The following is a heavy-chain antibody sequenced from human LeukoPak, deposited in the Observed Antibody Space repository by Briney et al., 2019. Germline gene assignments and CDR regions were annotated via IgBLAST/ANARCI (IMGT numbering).Heavy chain of an antibody. J-gene: IGHJ4*02. V-gene: IGHV3-21*01. CDR3: AGSIVGAMMGLGY. CDR1: GFTFSDYT. D-gene: IGHD1-26*01. CDR2: ISGSSGYI. Sequence: GGSLRLSCAASGFTFSDYTMNWVRQAPGKGLEWVSSISGSSGYIYYADSVEGRFTISRDNAKNSLYLQMNSLRAEGTVVYYCAGSIVGAMMGLGYWGQGTLVTVSS.